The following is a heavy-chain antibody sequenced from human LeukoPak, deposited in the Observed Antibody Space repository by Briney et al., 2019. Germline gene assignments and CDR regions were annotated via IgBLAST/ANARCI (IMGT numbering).Heavy chain of an antibody. CDR3: TRVGYIDEGIDY. CDR1: GFPFSSYW. J-gene: IGHJ4*02. Sequence: GGSLRLSCVASGFPFSSYWMTWVRQAPGKGLEWVANIRQDGSKKSYVDSVKGRFTISRDNAKNSLYPQMNSLRAEDTAIYYCTRVGYIDEGIDYWGQGTLVTVSS. V-gene: IGHV3-7*04. CDR2: IRQDGSKK. D-gene: IGHD5-24*01.